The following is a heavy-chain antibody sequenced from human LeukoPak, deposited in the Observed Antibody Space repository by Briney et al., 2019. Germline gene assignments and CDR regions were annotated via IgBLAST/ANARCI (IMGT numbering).Heavy chain of an antibody. J-gene: IGHJ4*02. CDR3: ARGLGVRGVITL. CDR1: GGSFSGYY. CDR2: INHSGST. Sequence: SETLSLTCAVYGGSFSGYYWSWIRQPPGKGLEWIGEINHSGSTNYNPSLKSRVTISVDTSKNQFSLKLSSVTAADTAVYYCARGLGVRGVITLWGQGTLVTVSS. V-gene: IGHV4-34*01. D-gene: IGHD3-10*01.